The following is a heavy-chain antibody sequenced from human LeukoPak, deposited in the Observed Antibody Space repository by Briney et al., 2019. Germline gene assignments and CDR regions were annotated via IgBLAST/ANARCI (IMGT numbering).Heavy chain of an antibody. Sequence: GGSLRLSXAAPGFTFNNYAMSWVRQGPGKGLEWVSAISASGASTYYADSVKGRFTISRDNSKNTLNLQMNSLRVEDTAVYYCAKMFSSGYSADFDYWGQGTLVTVSS. V-gene: IGHV3-23*01. CDR1: GFTFNNYA. J-gene: IGHJ4*02. CDR2: ISASGAST. D-gene: IGHD3-22*01. CDR3: AKMFSSGYSADFDY.